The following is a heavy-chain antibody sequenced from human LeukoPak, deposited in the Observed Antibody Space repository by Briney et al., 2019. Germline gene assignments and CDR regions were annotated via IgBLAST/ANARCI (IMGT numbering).Heavy chain of an antibody. J-gene: IGHJ6*02. Sequence: ASVKVSCKASGYTFTGYYMHWVRQAPGQGLEWVGWINPNSGGTNYAQKFQGRVTMTRDTSISTAYMELSRLRSDDTAVYYCATLYSSSWSDYYYYGMDVWGQGTTVTVSS. D-gene: IGHD6-13*01. CDR1: GYTFTGYY. V-gene: IGHV1-2*02. CDR3: ATLYSSSWSDYYYYGMDV. CDR2: INPNSGGT.